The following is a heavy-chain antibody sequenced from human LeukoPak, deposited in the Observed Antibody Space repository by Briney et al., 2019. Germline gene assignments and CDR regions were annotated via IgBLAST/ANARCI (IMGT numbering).Heavy chain of an antibody. Sequence: NPSETLSLTCTVSGGSISSSTYYWGWIRQPPGKGLEWIGSIYYSGSTYYNPSLKSRVTISVETSKNQFSLKLSSVTAADTAVYYCARDRDSSSWYDWFDPWGQGTLVTVSS. CDR2: IYYSGST. J-gene: IGHJ5*02. V-gene: IGHV4-39*07. CDR1: GGSISSSTYY. CDR3: ARDRDSSSWYDWFDP. D-gene: IGHD6-13*01.